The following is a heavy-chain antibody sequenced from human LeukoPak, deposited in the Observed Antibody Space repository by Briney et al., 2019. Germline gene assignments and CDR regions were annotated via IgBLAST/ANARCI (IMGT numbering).Heavy chain of an antibody. CDR1: GFTFSSYA. V-gene: IGHV3-23*01. CDR2: ISGSGGST. J-gene: IGHJ4*02. D-gene: IGHD3-10*01. Sequence: PGGSLRLSRAASGFTFSSYAMSWVRQAPGKGLEWVSAISGSGGSTYYADSVKGRFTISRDNSKNTLYLQMNSLRAEDTAVYYCAKVTLLWFGESNFDYWGQGTLVTVSS. CDR3: AKVTLLWFGESNFDY.